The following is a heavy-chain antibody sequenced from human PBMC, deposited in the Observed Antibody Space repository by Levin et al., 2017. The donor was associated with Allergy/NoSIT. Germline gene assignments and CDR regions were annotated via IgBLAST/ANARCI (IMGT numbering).Heavy chain of an antibody. Sequence: PAGGSLRLSCTGSGFTFGDYAMSWVRQAPGKGLECVGFIRNKAHGGTTEYAASVKGRLTISRDDSKSIAYLQMNSLKTEDTAVYFCARGGPPNYDYNWGSYRDGYFDYWGQGTLVTVSS. CDR2: IRNKAHGGTT. J-gene: IGHJ4*02. CDR3: ARGGPPNYDYNWGSYRDGYFDY. CDR1: GFTFGDYA. V-gene: IGHV3-49*04. D-gene: IGHD3-16*02.